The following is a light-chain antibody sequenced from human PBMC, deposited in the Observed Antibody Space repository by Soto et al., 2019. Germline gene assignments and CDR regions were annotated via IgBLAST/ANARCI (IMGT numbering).Light chain of an antibody. CDR2: GVS. Sequence: QSVLTQPASVSGSPGQSITISCTGTSSDVGGYRFVSWYQHHPGEAPKLIIYGVSNRPSGVSSRFSGSKSGNTASLTISGLQAEDESLYYCSSKSSGSTPMLFGGGTKVTVL. CDR1: SSDVGGYRF. V-gene: IGLV2-14*01. J-gene: IGLJ3*02. CDR3: SSKSSGSTPML.